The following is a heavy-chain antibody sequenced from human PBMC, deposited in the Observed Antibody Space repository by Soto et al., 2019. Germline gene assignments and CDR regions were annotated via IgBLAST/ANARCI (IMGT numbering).Heavy chain of an antibody. CDR2: ISYDGSNK. J-gene: IGHJ3*02. Sequence: PGGSLRLSCAASGFTFSSYAMHWVRQAPGKGLEWVAVISYDGSNKYYADSVKGRFTISRDNSKNTLYLQMNSPRAEDTGVYYCARDYSWKAAFDIWGQGTMVTVSS. D-gene: IGHD1-1*01. CDR3: ARDYSWKAAFDI. V-gene: IGHV3-30-3*01. CDR1: GFTFSSYA.